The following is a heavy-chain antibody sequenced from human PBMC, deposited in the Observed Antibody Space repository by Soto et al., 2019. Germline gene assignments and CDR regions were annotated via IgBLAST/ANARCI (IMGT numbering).Heavy chain of an antibody. D-gene: IGHD1-1*01. J-gene: IGHJ6*02. CDR3: ARGATARTNYYYGLDA. V-gene: IGHV3-72*01. CDR1: GFTFSDHH. Sequence: EVQLVESGGGLVQPGGSLRLSCAASGFTFSDHHMDWVRQAPGKGLEWVGRTRNKANSYTTEYAASVKGRFTISRDDSKNSLYLQMNSLKTEDTAVYYCARGATARTNYYYGLDAWGQGTTVTVSS. CDR2: TRNKANSYTT.